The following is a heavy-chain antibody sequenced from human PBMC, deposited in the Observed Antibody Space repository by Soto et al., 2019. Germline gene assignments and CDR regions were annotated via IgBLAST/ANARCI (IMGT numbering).Heavy chain of an antibody. J-gene: IGHJ6*03. V-gene: IGHV1-2*04. CDR1: GYTFTGYY. D-gene: IGHD2-2*01. Sequence: ASVKVSCKASGYTFTGYYMHWVRQAPGQGLEWMGWINPNSGGTNYAQKFQGWVTMTRDTSISTAYMELSRLRSDDTAVYYCARGPAGVPAAPYYYYMDVWGKGTTVTVSS. CDR2: INPNSGGT. CDR3: ARGPAGVPAAPYYYYMDV.